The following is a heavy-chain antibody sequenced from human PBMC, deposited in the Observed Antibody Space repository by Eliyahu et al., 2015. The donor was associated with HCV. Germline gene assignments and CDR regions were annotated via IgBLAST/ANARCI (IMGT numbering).Heavy chain of an antibody. Sequence: QVQLQQWGAGLLKPSETLSXTCAXXGGSFRGYYWSWIRQPPGKGLEWIGEINHSGSTNYNPSLKSRVTISVDTSKNQFSLKLSSVTAADTAVYYCARDRGELDYWGQGTLVTVSS. CDR1: GGSFRGYY. J-gene: IGHJ4*02. D-gene: IGHD3-10*01. V-gene: IGHV4-34*01. CDR2: INHSGST. CDR3: ARDRGELDY.